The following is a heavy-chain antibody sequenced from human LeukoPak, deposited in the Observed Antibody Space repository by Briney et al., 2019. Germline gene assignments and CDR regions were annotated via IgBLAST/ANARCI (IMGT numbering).Heavy chain of an antibody. Sequence: VASVKVSCKASGYTLTSYGINWMRQAPGQGLEWMGRIIPILGIANYAQKFQGRVTITADKSTSTAYMELSSLRSEDTAVYYCARDARNSDSSSSRWDSYYYGMDVWGQGTTVTVSS. CDR1: GYTLTSYG. CDR3: ARDARNSDSSSSRWDSYYYGMDV. CDR2: IIPILGIA. J-gene: IGHJ6*02. V-gene: IGHV1-69*04. D-gene: IGHD6-6*01.